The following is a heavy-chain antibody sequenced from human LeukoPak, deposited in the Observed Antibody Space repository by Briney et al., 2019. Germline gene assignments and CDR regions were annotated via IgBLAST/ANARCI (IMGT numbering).Heavy chain of an antibody. J-gene: IGHJ5*02. CDR2: IYYSGST. V-gene: IGHV4-59*08. Sequence: PSETLSLTCTVSGGSISSYYWSWIRQPPGKGLEWIGYIYYSGSTNHNPSLKSRVTISVDTSKNQFSLKLSSVTAADTAVYYCARSYYGSGSYYTVPENWFDPWGQGTLVTVSS. CDR1: GGSISSYY. D-gene: IGHD3-10*01. CDR3: ARSYYGSGSYYTVPENWFDP.